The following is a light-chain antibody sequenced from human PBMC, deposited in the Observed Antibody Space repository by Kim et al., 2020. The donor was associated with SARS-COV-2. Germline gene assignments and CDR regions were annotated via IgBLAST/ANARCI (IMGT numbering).Light chain of an antibody. CDR1: QSVTTY. V-gene: IGKV3-15*01. Sequence: VCPGESVTLSCRASQSVTTYLAWYQQKPGQTPSLVIYDASTRATDIPSRFSGSGSGAEFTLTISSLQSEDFALYYCQQYHKWPLTFGGGTKVDIK. CDR2: DAS. J-gene: IGKJ4*01. CDR3: QQYHKWPLT.